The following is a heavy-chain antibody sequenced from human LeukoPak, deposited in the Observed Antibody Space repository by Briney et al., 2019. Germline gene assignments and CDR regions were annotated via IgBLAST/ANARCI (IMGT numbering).Heavy chain of an antibody. J-gene: IGHJ2*01. D-gene: IGHD6-19*01. V-gene: IGHV4-34*01. Sequence: PSETLSLTCAVYGGSFSGYYWSWIRQPPGKGLEWIGEINHSGSTNYNPSLKSRVTISVDTSKNQFSLKLSSVTAADTAVYYCARVYSSGWTFYWYFDLWGRGTLVTVSS. CDR1: GGSFSGYY. CDR2: INHSGST. CDR3: ARVYSSGWTFYWYFDL.